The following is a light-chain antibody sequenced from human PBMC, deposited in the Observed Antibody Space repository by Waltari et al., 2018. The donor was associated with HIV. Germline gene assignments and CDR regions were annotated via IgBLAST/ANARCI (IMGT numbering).Light chain of an antibody. J-gene: IGLJ3*02. CDR1: RSNIGDNY. Sequence: QSVVTQPPSASGTPGQRVTISCSGSRSNIGDNYVSWYQQFPGTTPKLLISMNDRRPSGVPDRFSGSKSGTSASLAISGLRSEDEADYYCATWDNSLSVWVFGGGSKLTVL. CDR3: ATWDNSLSVWV. V-gene: IGLV1-47*01. CDR2: MND.